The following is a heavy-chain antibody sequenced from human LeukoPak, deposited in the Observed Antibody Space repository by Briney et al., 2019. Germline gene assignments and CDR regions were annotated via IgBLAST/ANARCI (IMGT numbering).Heavy chain of an antibody. J-gene: IGHJ4*02. CDR2: ISYDGSNK. CDR1: GFTFSSYA. D-gene: IGHD3-10*01. V-gene: IGHV3-30-3*01. CDR3: AKGAHYYGSGSLDY. Sequence: GSLRLSCAASGFTFSSYAMHWVRQAPGKGLEWVAVISYDGSNKYYADSVKGRFTISRDNSKNTLYLQMNSLRAEDTAVYYCAKGAHYYGSGSLDYWGQGTLVTVSS.